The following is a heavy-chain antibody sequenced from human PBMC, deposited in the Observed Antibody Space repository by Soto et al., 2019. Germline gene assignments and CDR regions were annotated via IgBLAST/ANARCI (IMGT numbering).Heavy chain of an antibody. CDR2: IYYSGTT. D-gene: IGHD1-26*01. CDR3: ARREIQGPIDY. J-gene: IGHJ4*02. CDR1: GYSISSSNW. V-gene: IGHV4-28*01. Sequence: QVQLRESGPGLVKPSDTLSLTCAVSGYSISSSNWWGWIRQPPGKGLEWIGYIYYSGTTYYNPSLKRRVTMSVDTSKNQFSLKLTSVTAVDTAVYYCARREIQGPIDYWGQGTLVTVSS.